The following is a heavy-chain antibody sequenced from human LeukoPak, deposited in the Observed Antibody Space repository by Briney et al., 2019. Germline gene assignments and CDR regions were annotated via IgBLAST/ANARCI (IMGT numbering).Heavy chain of an antibody. J-gene: IGHJ4*02. V-gene: IGHV4-39*01. CDR2: GSYSGST. CDR1: GGSISSSNNY. Sequence: SETLSLTCTVSGGSISSSNNYWGWIRQPPGKGPEWIGSGSYSGSTNYNPSLKSRVTISVDMSKNQFSLKVSSVTATDTAVYYCARHIANGDYLKYWGQGTLVTVSS. D-gene: IGHD4-17*01. CDR3: ARHIANGDYLKY.